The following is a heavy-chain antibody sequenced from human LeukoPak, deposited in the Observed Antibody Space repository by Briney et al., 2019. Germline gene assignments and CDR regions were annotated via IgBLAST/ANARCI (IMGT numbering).Heavy chain of an antibody. Sequence: SETLSLTCAVYGGSFSGYYWSWIRQPPGKGLEWIGEINHSGSTNYNPSLKSRVTISVDTFKNQFSLKLSSVTAADTAVYYCARGAWIQLWLYYFDYWGQGTLVTVSS. D-gene: IGHD5-18*01. J-gene: IGHJ4*02. CDR1: GGSFSGYY. CDR2: INHSGST. CDR3: ARGAWIQLWLYYFDY. V-gene: IGHV4-34*01.